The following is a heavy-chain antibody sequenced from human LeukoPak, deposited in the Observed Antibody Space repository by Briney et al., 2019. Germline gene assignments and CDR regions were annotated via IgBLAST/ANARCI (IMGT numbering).Heavy chain of an antibody. J-gene: IGHJ4*02. CDR3: AKGYSSGQPYYFDY. V-gene: IGHV3-23*01. CDR2: ITGDGATT. CDR1: GFSFSINA. Sequence: GGSLRLSCAASGFSFSINAMTWVRQAPGKGLECVSAITGDGATTYYADSVKGRFTISRDNSKNTLYLQMNSLRAEDTAVYYCAKGYSSGQPYYFDYWGQGTLVTVSS. D-gene: IGHD6-19*01.